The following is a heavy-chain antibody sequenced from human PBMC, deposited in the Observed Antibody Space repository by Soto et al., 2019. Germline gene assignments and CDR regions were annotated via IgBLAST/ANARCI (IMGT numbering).Heavy chain of an antibody. Sequence: PGGSLRLSCAASGFPFGNAWMTWVRQAPGKGLEWVGRIKRKTDGGTADYAAPVKGRCTISRDDSKNTLYLQLNSLKTEDTAVYYCAKVAAPLYFDYWGQGTLVTSPQ. CDR1: GFPFGNAW. D-gene: IGHD6-13*01. CDR2: IKRKTDGGTA. V-gene: IGHV3-15*01. J-gene: IGHJ4*02. CDR3: AKVAAPLYFDY.